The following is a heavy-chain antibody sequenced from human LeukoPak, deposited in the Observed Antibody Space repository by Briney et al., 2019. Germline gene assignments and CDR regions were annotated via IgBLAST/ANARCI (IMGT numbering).Heavy chain of an antibody. Sequence: PGGSLRLSCATSGFTFSRCAMYWVRQAPGKGLEWVALISDDRSNKYYVDSVGRFTISRDNSKNTVYLQMNSLRVEDTAMYYCAREKCSGASCYSTVDYWGQGTLVTVSS. CDR1: GFTFSRCA. J-gene: IGHJ4*02. CDR3: AREKCSGASCYSTVDY. V-gene: IGHV3-30-3*01. D-gene: IGHD2-15*01. CDR2: ISDDRSNK.